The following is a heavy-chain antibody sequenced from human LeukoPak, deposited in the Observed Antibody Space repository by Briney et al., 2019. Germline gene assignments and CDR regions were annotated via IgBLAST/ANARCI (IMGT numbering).Heavy chain of an antibody. J-gene: IGHJ4*02. CDR2: ISAYNHNT. Sequence: ASVKVSCKASGYSFINFGLSWVRQAPGQGLEWMGWISAYNHNTNYAQKFQGRVTMTIDTSTTTVYMELSSLRSEDTAVYYCAREPQDYGDYGGDYWGQGTLVTVSS. CDR3: AREPQDYGDYGGDY. CDR1: GYSFINFG. V-gene: IGHV1-18*01. D-gene: IGHD4-17*01.